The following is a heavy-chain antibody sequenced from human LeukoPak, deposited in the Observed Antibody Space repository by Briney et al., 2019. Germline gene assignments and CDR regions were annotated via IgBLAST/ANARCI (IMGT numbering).Heavy chain of an antibody. J-gene: IGHJ4*02. CDR1: GGSISSHY. CDR3: ASSKLELRYDY. Sequence: SETLSLTCTVSGGSISSHYWSWIRQPPGKGLEWIGYIYYSGSTNYNPSLRSRVTISVDTSKNQFSLKLSSVTAADTAVYYCASSKLELRYDYWGRGTLVTVSS. V-gene: IGHV4-59*11. D-gene: IGHD1-7*01. CDR2: IYYSGST.